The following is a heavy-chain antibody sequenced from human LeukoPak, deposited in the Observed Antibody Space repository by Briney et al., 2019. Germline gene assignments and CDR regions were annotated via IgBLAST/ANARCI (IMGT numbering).Heavy chain of an antibody. CDR3: ARSASGSYSGY. CDR1: GFSFSDYY. CDR2: ISSGGRIT. D-gene: IGHD6-19*01. Sequence: PGGSLRLSCAVSGFSFSDYYMSWFRQAPGEGLESISYISSGGRITYYADSVKGRFTISRDNAKKSLYLQMNSLRVDDTAVYYCARSASGSYSGYWGQGTLVTVSS. V-gene: IGHV3-11*01. J-gene: IGHJ4*02.